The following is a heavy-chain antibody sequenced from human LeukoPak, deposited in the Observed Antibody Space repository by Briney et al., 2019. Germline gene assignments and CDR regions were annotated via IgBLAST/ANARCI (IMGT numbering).Heavy chain of an antibody. CDR1: GYTFTGYY. CDR3: ARGVSDSSWYPDY. J-gene: IGHJ4*02. CDR2: INPNSGGT. D-gene: IGHD6-13*01. Sequence: ASVKVSCKASGYTFTGYYMHWVRQAPGQGLEWMGWINPNSGGTNYAQKFQGRVTMTRDTSISTAYMELSRLRSDDTAVYYCARGVSDSSWYPDYWGQGTLVTVSS. V-gene: IGHV1-2*02.